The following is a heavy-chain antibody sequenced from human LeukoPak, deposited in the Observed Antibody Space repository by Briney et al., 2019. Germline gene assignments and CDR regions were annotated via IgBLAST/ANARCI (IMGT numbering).Heavy chain of an antibody. CDR2: FYYSGST. CDR1: GDSISSSSYY. D-gene: IGHD3-22*01. Sequence: ETLSLTCTVSGDSISSSSYYWGWIRQPPGKGLEWIGSFYYSGSTFYNPSLESRVTISVDTSKNQFSLKLSSVTAADTAVYYCARTYYYDSSGPYYWGQGTLVTVSS. J-gene: IGHJ4*02. CDR3: ARTYYYDSSGPYY. V-gene: IGHV4-39*07.